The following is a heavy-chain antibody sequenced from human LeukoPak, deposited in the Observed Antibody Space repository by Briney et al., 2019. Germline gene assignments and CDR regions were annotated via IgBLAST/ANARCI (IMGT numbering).Heavy chain of an antibody. CDR2: IKKDGSEK. J-gene: IGHJ4*02. CDR3: ARVVWSMGTSPFDY. V-gene: IGHV3-7*01. D-gene: IGHD1/OR15-1a*01. Sequence: GGSLRLSCAASGFIFSSYSMNWVRQAPGKGLEWVANIKKDGSEKYYVDAVKGRFTISRDNAKTSLYLQMNSLRAEDTAVYYCARVVWSMGTSPFDYWGQGTLVTVSS. CDR1: GFIFSSYS.